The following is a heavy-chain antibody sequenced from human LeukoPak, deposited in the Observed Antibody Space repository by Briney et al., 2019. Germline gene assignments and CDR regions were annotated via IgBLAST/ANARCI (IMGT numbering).Heavy chain of an antibody. J-gene: IGHJ4*02. CDR1: GYTFSTYS. Sequence: GASVKVSCKAFGYTFSTYSMHWVRQAPEQGLEWMGIINPSGGTTTYAQKFQGRVTMTRDMSTSTVYMEPNSLRSDDTAVYYCATTSGSYRPFDYWGQGTLVTVSS. D-gene: IGHD3-10*01. V-gene: IGHV1-46*01. CDR2: INPSGGTT. CDR3: ATTSGSYRPFDY.